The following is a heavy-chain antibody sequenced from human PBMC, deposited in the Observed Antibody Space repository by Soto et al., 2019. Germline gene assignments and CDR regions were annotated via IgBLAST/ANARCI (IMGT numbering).Heavy chain of an antibody. CDR3: ARGGGLNYYYYIGV. V-gene: IGHV1-2*04. CDR1: GDTFTGYY. J-gene: IGHJ6*03. Sequence: QVQLVQSGAEVKKPGASVKVSCKAAGDTFTGYYMHWMRQAPGQGLEWMGWINPNSGETDYAQNFQGWVTMTRDMAISTAYMELSRVKSNDPAVYYCARGGGLNYYYYIGVWGKGPTVTVSS. CDR2: INPNSGET.